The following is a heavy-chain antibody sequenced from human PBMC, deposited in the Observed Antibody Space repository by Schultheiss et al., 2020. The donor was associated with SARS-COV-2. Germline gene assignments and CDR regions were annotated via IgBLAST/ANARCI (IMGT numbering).Heavy chain of an antibody. CDR1: GFTFSSYS. V-gene: IGHV3-21*01. J-gene: IGHJ6*03. CDR2: ISSSSSYI. CDR3: ARGGGREIVVVPADYYMDV. Sequence: GGSLRLSCAASGFTFSSYSMNWVRQAPGKGLEWVSSISSSSSYIYYADSVKGRFTISRDNSKNTLYLQMSSLRAEDTAVYYCARGGGREIVVVPADYYMDVWGKGTTVTVSS. D-gene: IGHD2-2*01.